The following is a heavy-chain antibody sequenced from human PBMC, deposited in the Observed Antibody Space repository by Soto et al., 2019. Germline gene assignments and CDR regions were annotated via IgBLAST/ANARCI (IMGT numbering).Heavy chain of an antibody. CDR1: GFTVSSNY. D-gene: IGHD6-6*01. Sequence: GGSLRLSCAASGFTVSSNYMSWVRQAPGKGLEWVSVIYSGGSTYYADSVKGRFTISRDNSKNTLYLQMNSLRAEDTAVYYCARDPRSSSSRYYGMDVWGQGTTVTVSS. V-gene: IGHV3-53*01. CDR2: IYSGGST. CDR3: ARDPRSSSSRYYGMDV. J-gene: IGHJ6*02.